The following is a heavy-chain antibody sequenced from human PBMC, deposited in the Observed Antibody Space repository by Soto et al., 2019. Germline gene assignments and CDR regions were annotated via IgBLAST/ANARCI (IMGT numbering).Heavy chain of an antibody. D-gene: IGHD5-12*01. CDR1: GYSFTSYW. CDR3: ARRAYGYDLLYYYYGMDV. CDR2: IYPGDSDT. J-gene: IGHJ6*02. Sequence: GESLKISCKGSGYSFTSYWIGWVRQMPGKGLEWMGIIYPGDSDTRYSPSFQGQVTISADKSISTAYLQWSSLKASDTAMYYCARRAYGYDLLYYYYGMDVWGQRTTVTVSS. V-gene: IGHV5-51*01.